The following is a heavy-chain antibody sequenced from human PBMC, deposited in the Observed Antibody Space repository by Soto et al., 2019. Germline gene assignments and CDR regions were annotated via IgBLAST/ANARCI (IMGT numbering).Heavy chain of an antibody. CDR3: ASGSSDYFWYFDL. CDR1: GGSFSGYY. Sequence: PSETLSLTCAVYGGSFSGYYWSWIRQPPGKGLEWIGEINHSGSTNYNPSLKSRFTISVDTSKNQFSLKLSSVTAADTAVYYCASGSSDYFWYFDLWGRGTLVTVSS. V-gene: IGHV4-34*01. D-gene: IGHD4-17*01. J-gene: IGHJ2*01. CDR2: INHSGST.